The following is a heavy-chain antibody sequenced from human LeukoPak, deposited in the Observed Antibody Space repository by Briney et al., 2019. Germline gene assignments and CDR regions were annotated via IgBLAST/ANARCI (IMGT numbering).Heavy chain of an antibody. CDR2: FDPEDGEA. CDR1: GYTLTELS. CDR3: ARARTAFGGLFPRPFDY. Sequence: ASVKVSCKVSGYTLTELSMHWVRQAPGKGLEWMGGFDPEDGEAVYAQKFQGRVTMTEDTSTDTVYMELSSLRSEDTAMYYCARARTAFGGLFPRPFDYWGQGTLVTVSS. V-gene: IGHV1-24*01. J-gene: IGHJ4*02. D-gene: IGHD3-10*01.